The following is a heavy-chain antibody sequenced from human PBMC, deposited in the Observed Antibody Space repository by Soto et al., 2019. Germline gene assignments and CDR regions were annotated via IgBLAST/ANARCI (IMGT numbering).Heavy chain of an antibody. J-gene: IGHJ4*02. CDR1: GYTFTGYY. D-gene: IGHD6-19*01. CDR3: VPCIAVAGTFDY. Sequence: ASVKVSCKASGYTFTGYYMHWVRQAPGQRLEWMGWINPNSGGTNYAQKFQGRVTMTRDTSISTAYMELSRLRSDDTAVYYCVPCIAVAGTFDYWGQGNLVTVAS. CDR2: INPNSGGT. V-gene: IGHV1-2*02.